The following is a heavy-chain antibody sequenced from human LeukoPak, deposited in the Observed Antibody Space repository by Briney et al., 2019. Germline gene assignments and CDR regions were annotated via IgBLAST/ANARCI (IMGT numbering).Heavy chain of an antibody. Sequence: LSLTCAVYGGSFSGYYWSWIRQAPGKGLEWVSYITRSGTTIYYADFVKGRFTISRDNAKNSLYLQMNSLRDEDTAVYYCARGGNIGYDYNAFDIWGQGTMVTVSS. CDR1: GGSFSGYY. V-gene: IGHV3-11*04. D-gene: IGHD3-22*01. J-gene: IGHJ3*02. CDR2: ITRSGTTI. CDR3: ARGGNIGYDYNAFDI.